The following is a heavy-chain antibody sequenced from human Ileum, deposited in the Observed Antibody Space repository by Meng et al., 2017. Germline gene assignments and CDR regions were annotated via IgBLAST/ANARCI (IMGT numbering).Heavy chain of an antibody. CDR1: GYTFSTYY. CDR2: LRPRGGIT. Sequence: ASVKVSCKASGYTFSTYYIHWVRQAPGQGLGWMGILRPRGGITSNAPRFQGRVTMTMDTSTSTVYMELSSLGADDTAVYYCTRGSAEFYYYYGMDVWGQGTTVTVSS. J-gene: IGHJ6*02. CDR3: TRGSAEFYYYYGMDV. V-gene: IGHV1-46*01.